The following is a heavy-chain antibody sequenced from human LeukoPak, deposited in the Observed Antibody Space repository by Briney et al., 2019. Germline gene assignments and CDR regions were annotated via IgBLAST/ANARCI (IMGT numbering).Heavy chain of an antibody. CDR1: RFTFSSYA. CDR3: AKGAGNFDWSYHDY. Sequence: WGSLRLSCGASRFTFSSYAMSCGRQAPGEGLEWGSAISGSGGTTYNAASVKGRSTMSRDNSKNTLYLQVNSLRAEDTAVYYCAKGAGNFDWSYHDYWGQGTLVTVSS. V-gene: IGHV3-23*01. D-gene: IGHD3-9*01. CDR2: ISGSGGTT. J-gene: IGHJ4*02.